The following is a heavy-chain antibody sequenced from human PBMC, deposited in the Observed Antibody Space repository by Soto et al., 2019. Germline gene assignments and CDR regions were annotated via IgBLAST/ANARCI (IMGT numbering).Heavy chain of an antibody. J-gene: IGHJ4*02. Sequence: QVQLVQSGAEVKKPGSSVKVSCKASGGTFSSYAISWVRQAPGQGLEWMGGIIPIFGTANYAQKFQGRVTITADESTSTAYMELSSLRSEDTAVYCCARDPGYYGSGSYYNAEPFDYWGQGTLVTVSS. CDR3: ARDPGYYGSGSYYNAEPFDY. CDR2: IIPIFGTA. V-gene: IGHV1-69*01. CDR1: GGTFSSYA. D-gene: IGHD3-10*01.